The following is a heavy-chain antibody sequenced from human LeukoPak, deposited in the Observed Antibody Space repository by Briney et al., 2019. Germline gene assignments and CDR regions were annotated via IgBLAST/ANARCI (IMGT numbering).Heavy chain of an antibody. J-gene: IGHJ4*02. CDR2: IYHSGST. CDR1: GYSISSGYY. V-gene: IGHV4-38-2*02. Sequence: SETLSLTCTVSGYSISSGYYWGWIRQPPGKGLEWIGSIYHSGSTYYNPSLKSRVTISVDTSKNQFSLKLSSVTAAVTAVYYCARVSPPGSYFLHPFDYWGQGTLVTVSS. D-gene: IGHD1-26*01. CDR3: ARVSPPGSYFLHPFDY.